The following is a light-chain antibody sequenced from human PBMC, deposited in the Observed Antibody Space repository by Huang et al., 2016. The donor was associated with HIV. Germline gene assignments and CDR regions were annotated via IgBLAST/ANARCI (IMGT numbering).Light chain of an antibody. CDR3: QQYYSTPYT. Sequence: DIVMTQSPDSLAVSLGERATINCKSSQSVLYSSNNKNYLAWYQQKIGQPPNLLVYWASTRESGVPDRFSGSGSGTDFTLTISSLQAEDVAVYYCQQYYSTPYTFGQGTKLEIK. J-gene: IGKJ2*01. CDR2: WAS. CDR1: QSVLYSSNNKNY. V-gene: IGKV4-1*01.